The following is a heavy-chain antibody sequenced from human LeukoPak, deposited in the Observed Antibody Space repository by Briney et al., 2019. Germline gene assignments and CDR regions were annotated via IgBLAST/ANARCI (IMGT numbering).Heavy chain of an antibody. Sequence: SVKVSCKASGYTFTSYDINWVRQAPGQGLEWMGGIIPIFGTANYAQKFQGRVTITADESTSTAYMELSSLRSEDTAVYYCARGFEEFGGEDAFDIWGQGTMVTVSS. CDR1: GYTFTSYD. J-gene: IGHJ3*02. CDR3: ARGFEEFGGEDAFDI. V-gene: IGHV1-69*13. D-gene: IGHD3-10*01. CDR2: IIPIFGTA.